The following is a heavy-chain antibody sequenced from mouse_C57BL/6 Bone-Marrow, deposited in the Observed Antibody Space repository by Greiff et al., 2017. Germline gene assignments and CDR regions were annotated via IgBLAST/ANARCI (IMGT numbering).Heavy chain of an antibody. J-gene: IGHJ4*01. V-gene: IGHV1-55*01. Sequence: VQLQKPGAELVKPGASVKMSCKASGYTFTSYWLTWVKQRPGQGLEWIGDIYPGSGSTNYNEKFKSKATLTVDTSSSTAYMQLSSLTSEDSAVYYCAREEPYYGSGMDYWGQGTSVTVSS. CDR3: AREEPYYGSGMDY. D-gene: IGHD1-1*01. CDR1: GYTFTSYW. CDR2: IYPGSGST.